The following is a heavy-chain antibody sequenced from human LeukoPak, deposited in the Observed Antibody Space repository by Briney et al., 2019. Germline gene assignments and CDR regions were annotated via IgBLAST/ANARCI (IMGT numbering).Heavy chain of an antibody. J-gene: IGHJ4*02. CDR2: ISYDGSNK. V-gene: IGHV3-30-3*01. Sequence: GGSLRLSCAASGFTFSSYAMHWVRRAPGKGLEWVAVISYDGSNKYYADSVKGRFTISRDNSKNTLYLQMNSLRAEDTAVYYCARDWICDYWGQGTLVTVSS. CDR3: ARDWICDY. CDR1: GFTFSSYA. D-gene: IGHD2-2*03.